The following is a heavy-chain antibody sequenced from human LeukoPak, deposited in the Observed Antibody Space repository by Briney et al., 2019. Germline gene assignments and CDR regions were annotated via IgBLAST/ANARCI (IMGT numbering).Heavy chain of an antibody. CDR2: ISYDGSNK. V-gene: IGHV3-30*18. CDR1: GFTFSSYG. J-gene: IGHJ6*02. Sequence: PGRSLRLSCAASGFTFSSYGMHGVLQAPGKGLEWVAVISYDGSNKYYADSVKGRVTISRDNSKNTLYLQMNSLRAEDTAVYYCAKVTAEDYDILTGYYSTVYYYYGMDVWGQGTTVTVSS. D-gene: IGHD3-9*01. CDR3: AKVTAEDYDILTGYYSTVYYYYGMDV.